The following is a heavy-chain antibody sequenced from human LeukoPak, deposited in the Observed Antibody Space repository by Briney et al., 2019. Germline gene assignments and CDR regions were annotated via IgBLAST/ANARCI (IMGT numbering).Heavy chain of an antibody. J-gene: IGHJ4*02. V-gene: IGHV2-5*02. D-gene: IGHD3-10*01. CDR3: AHSSLTMVRGETYYFDY. CDR1: GFSLSTGGVG. Sequence: SGPTLVNPTQTLTLTCTFSGFSLSTGGVGVGWIRQPPGKALESLALIYWDDDKRYSPSLKSRLTITKDTSKNQVVLTMTNMDPVDTATYYCAHSSLTMVRGETYYFDYWGQGTLVTVSS. CDR2: IYWDDDK.